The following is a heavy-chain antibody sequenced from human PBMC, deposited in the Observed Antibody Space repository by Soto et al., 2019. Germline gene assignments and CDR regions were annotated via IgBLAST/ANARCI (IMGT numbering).Heavy chain of an antibody. V-gene: IGHV4-4*07. J-gene: IGHJ6*02. CDR3: VRDCSGGGCYSDYGMDV. CDR1: GESISSYY. Sequence: QVQLQESGPGLVKPSETLSLTCSVSGESISSYYWSWIRQPAGKGLEWIGRIYISGSTDYNPSLKSRVSMSVDRSKNQFPLKLTSVTAADTAVYYCVRDCSGGGCYSDYGMDVWGQGTTVTVSS. D-gene: IGHD2-15*01. CDR2: IYISGST.